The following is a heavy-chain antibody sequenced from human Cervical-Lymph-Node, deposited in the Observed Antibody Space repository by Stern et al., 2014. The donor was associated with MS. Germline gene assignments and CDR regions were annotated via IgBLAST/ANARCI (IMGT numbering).Heavy chain of an antibody. CDR3: ARDRNTDFVWEGH. CDR1: GFTFSSYT. D-gene: IGHD3-16*01. Sequence: EVQLVQSGGGLVKPGGSLRLSCAASGFTFSSYTMHWVRQVPGKGLEWVSSISNTGAFIRYAESLKGRFTISRDNAKSSLYLHMNSLRVEDTAVYYCARDRNTDFVWEGHWGQGTLVTVSS. J-gene: IGHJ4*02. CDR2: ISNTGAFI. V-gene: IGHV3-21*01.